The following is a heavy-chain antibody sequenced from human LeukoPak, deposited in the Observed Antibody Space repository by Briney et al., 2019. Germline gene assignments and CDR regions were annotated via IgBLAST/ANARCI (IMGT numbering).Heavy chain of an antibody. D-gene: IGHD5-24*01. CDR3: ARDGYTPTHYYYGMDV. J-gene: IGHJ6*02. CDR1: GGTFSSYA. Sequence: ASVKVSCKASGGTFSSYAISWVRQAPGQGLEWMGRIIPILGIANYAQKFQGRVTITADKSTSTAYMELSSLRSEDTAVYYCARDGYTPTHYYYGMDVWGQGTTVTVSS. V-gene: IGHV1-69*04. CDR2: IIPILGIA.